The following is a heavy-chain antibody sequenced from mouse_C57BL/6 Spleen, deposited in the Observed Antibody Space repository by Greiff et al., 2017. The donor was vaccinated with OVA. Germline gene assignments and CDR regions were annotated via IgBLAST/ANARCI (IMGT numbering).Heavy chain of an antibody. J-gene: IGHJ4*01. Sequence: VQLVESGAELVRPGASVTLSCKASGYTFTDYEMHWVKQTPVHGLEWIGAIDPETGGTAYNQKFKGKAILTADKSSSTAYMELRSLTSEDSAVYYCTRGYYGSNAMDYWGQGTSVTVSS. V-gene: IGHV1-15*01. CDR3: TRGYYGSNAMDY. CDR2: IDPETGGT. CDR1: GYTFTDYE. D-gene: IGHD1-1*01.